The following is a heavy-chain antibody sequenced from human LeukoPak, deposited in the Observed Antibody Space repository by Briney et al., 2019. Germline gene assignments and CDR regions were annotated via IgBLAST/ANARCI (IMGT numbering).Heavy chain of an antibody. V-gene: IGHV1-18*01. J-gene: IGHJ3*02. CDR2: ISAYNGNT. Sequence: ASVKVSCKASGGTFTSYAISWVRQAPGQGLEWMGWISAYNGNTNYAQKLQGRVTMTTDTSTSTAYMELRSLRSDDTAVYSCASKSKGSAFDIWGQGTMVTVSS. CDR3: ASKSKGSAFDI. CDR1: GGTFTSYA.